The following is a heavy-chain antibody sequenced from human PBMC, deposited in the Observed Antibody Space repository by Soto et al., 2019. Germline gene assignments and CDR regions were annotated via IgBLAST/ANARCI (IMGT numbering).Heavy chain of an antibody. J-gene: IGHJ4*02. CDR2: ISPGSRYP. CDR1: GFTFSDYY. D-gene: IGHD3-22*01. Sequence: QVQLVESGGGLVTPGGSLRLSCASSGFTFSDYYMSWIRQAPGKGLEWLSYISPGSRYPAYADSVKGRFTISRDNARRSLSLQMNSLTVDDTAIYYCVRATYFSDSSGYTRCLDYWGQGTLVTVSS. V-gene: IGHV3-11*06. CDR3: VRATYFSDSSGYTRCLDY.